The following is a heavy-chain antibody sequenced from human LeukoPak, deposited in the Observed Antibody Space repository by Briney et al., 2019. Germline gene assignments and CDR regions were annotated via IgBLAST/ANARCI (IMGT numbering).Heavy chain of an antibody. CDR3: ASPPGGITGTTTYYYGMDV. CDR1: GGTFSSYA. Sequence: GSSVKVSCKASGGTFSSYAISWVRQAPGQGLEWMGGIIPIFGTANYAQKFRGRVTITADESTSTAYMELSSLRSEDTAVYYCASPPGGITGTTTYYYGMDVWGQGTTVTVSS. D-gene: IGHD1-7*01. J-gene: IGHJ6*02. V-gene: IGHV1-69*01. CDR2: IIPIFGTA.